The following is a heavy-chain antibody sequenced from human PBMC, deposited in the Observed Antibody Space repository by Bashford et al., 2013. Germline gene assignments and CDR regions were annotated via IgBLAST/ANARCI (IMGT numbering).Heavy chain of an antibody. J-gene: IGHJ4*02. CDR2: SIIVEST. Sequence: SSETLSLTCTVSGGSISSSSYVLGPGSGQPPGRGWSGLGKSIIVESTNYNPSLKSRVTISVDTSKNQFSLKLSSVTAADTAVYYCARGPAKYILTGYSYWGQGTLVTVSS. CDR1: GGSISSSSYV. CDR3: ARGPAKYILTGYSY. V-gene: IGHV4-39*07. D-gene: IGHD3-9*01.